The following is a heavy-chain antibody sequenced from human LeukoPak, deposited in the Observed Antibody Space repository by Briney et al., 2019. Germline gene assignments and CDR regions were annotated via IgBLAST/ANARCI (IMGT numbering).Heavy chain of an antibody. CDR3: ARLYPGGNYYSGVGV. Sequence: SQTLSLTCAISGDSVSSTSSAWNWIRQSPSGGLEWLGRTYYRSKWYFEYAVSVKSRITINPDTSKNQFSLRLNSATPGDTAVYYCARLYPGGNYYSGVGVWGQGTTVTVSS. CDR2: TYYRSKWYF. D-gene: IGHD3-16*01. CDR1: GDSVSSTSSA. V-gene: IGHV6-1*01. J-gene: IGHJ6*02.